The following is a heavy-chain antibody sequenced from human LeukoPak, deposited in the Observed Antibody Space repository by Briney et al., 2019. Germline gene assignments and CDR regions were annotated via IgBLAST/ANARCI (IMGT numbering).Heavy chain of an antibody. CDR3: ARKYYEYYFDY. CDR2: IWYDGSNK. CDR1: GFTFSSYG. V-gene: IGHV3-30*02. J-gene: IGHJ4*02. Sequence: PGGSLRLSCAASGFTFSSYGMHWVRQAPGKGLEWVAVIWYDGSNKYYADSVKGRFTISRDNSKNTLYLEMNSLRAEDTAVYYCARKYYEYYFDYWGQGTLVTVSS. D-gene: IGHD3-3*01.